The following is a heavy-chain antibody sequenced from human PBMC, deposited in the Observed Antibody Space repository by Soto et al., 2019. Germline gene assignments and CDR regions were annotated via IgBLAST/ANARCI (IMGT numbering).Heavy chain of an antibody. D-gene: IGHD4-17*01. CDR3: ARRVYGDLSYYYGMDV. Sequence: VQALKDSCKGSGYSFTSYWISWVRQMPGKSLARVGKLDPSDSYTNYSPSFQGHVTISADKSISPAYLQWSSLKASDTAMYYCARRVYGDLSYYYGMDVWGQGTTVTVSS. J-gene: IGHJ6*02. CDR2: LDPSDSYT. V-gene: IGHV5-10-1*01. CDR1: GYSFTSYW.